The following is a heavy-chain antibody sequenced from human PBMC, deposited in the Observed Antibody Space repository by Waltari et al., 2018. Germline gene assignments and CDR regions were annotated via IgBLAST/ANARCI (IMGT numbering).Heavy chain of an antibody. CDR2: INTEGSIT. V-gene: IGHV3-74*01. J-gene: IGHJ4*02. CDR3: VLYSSSFLGDC. Sequence: EVQLVESGGGLVQPGGSLRLSCAASGFIFSTYWMHWVRQAPGKGLVSVSNINTEGSITTYADSGKGRFTISRDNAKNTLFLQMNSLRAEDTAVYYCVLYSSSFLGDCWGQGTLVTVSS. D-gene: IGHD6-13*01. CDR1: GFIFSTYW.